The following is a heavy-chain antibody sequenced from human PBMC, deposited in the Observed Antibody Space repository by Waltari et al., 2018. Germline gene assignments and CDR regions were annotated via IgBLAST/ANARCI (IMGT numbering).Heavy chain of an antibody. CDR2: SYTSGST. Sequence: QVQLQESGPGLVKPSETLSLTCTVSGGSISSYYWSWIRQPAGKGLEWIGRSYTSGSTNYNPSLKGRVTMSVDTSKNQFSLKLSSVTAADTAVYYCAGLDICYGSGSPYYFDYWGQGTLVTVSS. V-gene: IGHV4-4*07. D-gene: IGHD3-10*01. CDR3: AGLDICYGSGSPYYFDY. CDR1: GGSISSYY. J-gene: IGHJ4*02.